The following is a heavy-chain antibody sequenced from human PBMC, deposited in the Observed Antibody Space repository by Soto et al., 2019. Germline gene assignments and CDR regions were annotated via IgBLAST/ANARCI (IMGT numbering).Heavy chain of an antibody. Sequence: QVQLQESGPGLVKPSQTLSLTCTVSGGSISSGDYYWSWIRQPPGKGLEWIGYIYYSGSTYYNPSLTSRVTISVDTSKTQFSLKLSSVTAADTAVYYCARERPDGARLDPWGQGTLVTVSS. CDR1: GGSISSGDYY. J-gene: IGHJ5*02. CDR2: IYYSGST. CDR3: ARERPDGARLDP. V-gene: IGHV4-30-4*01. D-gene: IGHD6-6*01.